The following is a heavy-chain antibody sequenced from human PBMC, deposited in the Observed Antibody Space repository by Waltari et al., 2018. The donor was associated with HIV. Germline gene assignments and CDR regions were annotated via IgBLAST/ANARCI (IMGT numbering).Heavy chain of an antibody. CDR1: GFTFSTFW. V-gene: IGHV3-7*01. Sequence: EVQLVDSGGGLVQPGGSLRLSCTASGFTFSTFWMSWVRQAPGKGLEWVANINQDGSETYFVDSVKGRFTVSRDNPKKSMYLQMNNLRVEDMAVYYCARPGRSGWNFESWGQGTLVTVSS. D-gene: IGHD6-25*01. CDR3: ARPGRSGWNFES. CDR2: INQDGSET. J-gene: IGHJ4*02.